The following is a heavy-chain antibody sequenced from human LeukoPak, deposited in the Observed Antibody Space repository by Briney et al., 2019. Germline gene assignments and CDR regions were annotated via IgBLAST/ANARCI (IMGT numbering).Heavy chain of an antibody. CDR2: IFSGGAT. CDR3: ARDPTFHDSSDHALDY. D-gene: IGHD3-22*01. V-gene: IGHV3-66*01. CDR1: EFTVSIIY. Sequence: PGGSLRLSCAASEFTVSIIYMSWVRQAPGKGLEWVSIIFSGGATYHADSVKGRFTISRDNSKNTLYLQMNSLRVEDTAVYYCARDPTFHDSSDHALDYWGQGTLVTVSS. J-gene: IGHJ4*02.